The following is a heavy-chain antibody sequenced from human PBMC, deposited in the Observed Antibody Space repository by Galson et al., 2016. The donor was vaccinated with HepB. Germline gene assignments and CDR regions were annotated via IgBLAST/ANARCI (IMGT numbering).Heavy chain of an antibody. CDR3: ARGLNEIHLWLTHYYYDLDV. D-gene: IGHD5-18*01. CDR2: IIPFFGAA. J-gene: IGHJ6*01. Sequence: SVKVSCKASGGTFSSCAISWVRQAPGQRLEWMGGIIPFFGAANYAQEFQGRVTITADESTSTAYMELSSLRSEDTAVYYCARGLNEIHLWLTHYYYDLDVWGQGATVIVSS. CDR1: GGTFSSCA. V-gene: IGHV1-69*13.